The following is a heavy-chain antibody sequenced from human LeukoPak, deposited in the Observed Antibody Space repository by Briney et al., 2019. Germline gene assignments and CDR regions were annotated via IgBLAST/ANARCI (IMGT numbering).Heavy chain of an antibody. CDR1: GGSFSSDY. CDR2: IYYSGST. CDR3: ATSTGSGWYNHDAFDI. D-gene: IGHD6-19*01. J-gene: IGHJ3*02. V-gene: IGHV4-59*01. Sequence: SETLSLTCTVSGGSFSSDYWSWIRQPPGKGLEWIGYIYYSGSTNYNPSLKSRVTISVDTSKNQFSLKLSSVTAADTAVYYCATSTGSGWYNHDAFDIWGQGTMVTVSS.